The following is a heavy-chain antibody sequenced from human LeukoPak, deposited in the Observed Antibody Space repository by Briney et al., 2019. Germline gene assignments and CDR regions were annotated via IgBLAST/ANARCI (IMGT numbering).Heavy chain of an antibody. V-gene: IGHV4-28*01. CDR1: GYSISSSNW. CDR3: ARTSPRRYDSSGYFLFYFDY. Sequence: SETLSLTCAVSGYSISSSNWWGWIRQPPGKGLEWIGYIYYSGSTYYDPSLKSRVTMSVDTSKNQFSLKLSSVTAVDTAVYYCARTSPRRYDSSGYFLFYFDYWGQGTLVTVSS. J-gene: IGHJ4*02. CDR2: IYYSGST. D-gene: IGHD3-22*01.